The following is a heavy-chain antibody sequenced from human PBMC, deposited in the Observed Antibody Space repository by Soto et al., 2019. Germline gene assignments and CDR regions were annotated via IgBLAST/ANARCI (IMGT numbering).Heavy chain of an antibody. J-gene: IGHJ4*01. Sequence: SVKVSCKASGGTFSSYAISWVRQAPGQGLEWMGGIIPIFGTANYSPSFQGQVTISADKSISTAYLQWSSLKASDTAMYYYARYDILTGYYGYWGHGTLVTVSS. CDR2: IIPIFGTA. CDR1: GGTFSSYA. CDR3: ARYDILTGYYGY. D-gene: IGHD3-9*01. V-gene: IGHV1-69*06.